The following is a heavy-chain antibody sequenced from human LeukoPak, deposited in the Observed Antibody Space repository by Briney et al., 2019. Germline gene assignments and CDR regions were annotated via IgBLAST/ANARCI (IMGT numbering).Heavy chain of an antibody. J-gene: IGHJ6*03. V-gene: IGHV1-8*01. Sequence: GASVKVSCKASGYTFTSYEINWVRQATGQGLEWMGWMNPNSGNTGYAQKFQGRVTMTRNTSISTAYMKLSRLRSEDTAVYYCARAGSSSVHYYYYMDVWGKGTTVTVSS. CDR3: ARAGSSSVHYYYYMDV. CDR1: GYTFTSYE. D-gene: IGHD6-6*01. CDR2: MNPNSGNT.